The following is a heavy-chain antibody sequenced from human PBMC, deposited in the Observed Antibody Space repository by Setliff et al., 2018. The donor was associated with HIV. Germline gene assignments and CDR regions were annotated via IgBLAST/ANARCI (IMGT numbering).Heavy chain of an antibody. CDR1: GDSITSVTYY. J-gene: IGHJ3*01. CDR2: IYSSGST. CDR3: ARTEWELLRVNDAFDV. D-gene: IGHD1-26*01. V-gene: IGHV4-61*02. Sequence: SETLSLTCTVSGDSITSVTYYWSWIRQPAGKGLDWIGRIYSSGSTSYNPSLKSRVTISIDTSKNQFSLTLTSVTAADTAVYYCARTEWELLRVNDAFDVWGQGTMVTVS.